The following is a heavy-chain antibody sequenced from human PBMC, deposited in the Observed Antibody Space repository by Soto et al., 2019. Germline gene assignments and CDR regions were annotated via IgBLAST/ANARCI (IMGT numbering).Heavy chain of an antibody. J-gene: IGHJ4*02. CDR2: IYYSGST. D-gene: IGHD6-13*01. CDR3: ATSFGIAAAGHGSLRY. Sequence: PSETLSLTCTVSGGSISSGGYYWSWIRQHPGKGLEWIGYIYYSGSTYYNPSLKSRVTISVDTSKNQFSLKLSSVTAADTAVYYCATSFGIAAAGHGSLRYWGQGNLVTVSS. V-gene: IGHV4-31*03. CDR1: GGSISSGGYY.